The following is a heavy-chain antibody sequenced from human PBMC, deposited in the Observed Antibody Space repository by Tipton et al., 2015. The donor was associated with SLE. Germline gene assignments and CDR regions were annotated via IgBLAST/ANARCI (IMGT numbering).Heavy chain of an antibody. Sequence: LRLSCTVSGGSISSYYWSWIRQPPGKGLEWIGYIYYSGSTNYNPPLKSRVTISVDTSKNQFSLKLSSVTAADTAVYYCARDREFNWAGGWYFDLWGRGTLVTVSS. J-gene: IGHJ2*01. CDR3: ARDREFNWAGGWYFDL. CDR2: IYYSGST. D-gene: IGHD3-16*01. CDR1: GGSISSYY. V-gene: IGHV4-59*01.